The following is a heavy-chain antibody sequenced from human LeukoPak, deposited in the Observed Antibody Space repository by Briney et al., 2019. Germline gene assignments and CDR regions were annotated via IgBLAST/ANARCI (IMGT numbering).Heavy chain of an antibody. CDR3: ARDGRKVAAAGPFQH. J-gene: IGHJ1*01. V-gene: IGHV3-30-3*01. Sequence: PGRSLRLSCAASGFTFSSYAMHWVRQAPGKGLEWVAVISYDGSNKYYADSVKGRFTISRDNSKNTLYLQMNSLRAEDTAVYYCARDGRKVAAAGPFQHWGQGTLVTVSS. CDR1: GFTFSSYA. D-gene: IGHD6-13*01. CDR2: ISYDGSNK.